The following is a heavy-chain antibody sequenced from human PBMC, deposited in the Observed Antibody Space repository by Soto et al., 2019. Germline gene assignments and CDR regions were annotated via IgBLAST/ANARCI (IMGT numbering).Heavy chain of an antibody. J-gene: IGHJ6*02. V-gene: IGHV1-69*13. CDR3: ASGYYDSSGYYKYYYYGMDV. CDR2: IIPIFGTA. Sequence: ASVKVSCKASGGTFSSYAISWVRQAPGQGLEWMGGIIPIFGTANYAQKFQGRVTITADESTSTAYMELSSLRSEDTAVYYCASGYYDSSGYYKYYYYGMDVWGQGTTVTVSS. D-gene: IGHD3-22*01. CDR1: GGTFSSYA.